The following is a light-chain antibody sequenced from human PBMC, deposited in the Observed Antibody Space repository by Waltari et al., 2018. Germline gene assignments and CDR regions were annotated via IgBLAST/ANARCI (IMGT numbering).Light chain of an antibody. CDR2: STN. CDR1: TGAVTRGHH. Sequence: QTVVTQEPSMTVSPGGTVTLTCASSTGAVTRGHHPNWFQQKPGQAPRALIYSTNTKHSWTPARFSGSLLGGKAALTLSGVQPEDEADYYCLLHFHAAWVFGGGTKLTVL. J-gene: IGLJ3*02. V-gene: IGLV7-43*01. CDR3: LLHFHAAWV.